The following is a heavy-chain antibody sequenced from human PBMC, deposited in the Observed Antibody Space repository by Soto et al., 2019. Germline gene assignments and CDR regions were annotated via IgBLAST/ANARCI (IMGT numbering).Heavy chain of an antibody. Sequence: PWGSLRLSCAASGFTFRSYSMNWVRQAPGKGLEWVSSISSSSFSINYADSVKGRFSISRDNAQNSLHLQMNNLRAEDTAVYYCARNESSNIYGMDVWGQGTTVTVSS. CDR2: ISSSSFSI. J-gene: IGHJ6*02. D-gene: IGHD6-6*01. V-gene: IGHV3-21*01. CDR3: ARNESSNIYGMDV. CDR1: GFTFRSYS.